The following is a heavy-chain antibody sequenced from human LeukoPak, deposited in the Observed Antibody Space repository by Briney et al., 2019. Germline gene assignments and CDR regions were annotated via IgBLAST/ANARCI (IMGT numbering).Heavy chain of an antibody. D-gene: IGHD4-17*01. CDR1: GYGFTSYW. V-gene: IGHV5-51*01. J-gene: IGHJ4*02. CDR3: ARLGNYGDYGDY. CDR2: IHPGDSEP. Sequence: GEALKISCTGSGYGFTSYWIGWVRQTPGTGLEYMGIIHPGDSEPKYSPSFQGQVTISVDGSRTTAFLQWSSLKASDTAMYYCARLGNYGDYGDYWGQGTLVTVSP.